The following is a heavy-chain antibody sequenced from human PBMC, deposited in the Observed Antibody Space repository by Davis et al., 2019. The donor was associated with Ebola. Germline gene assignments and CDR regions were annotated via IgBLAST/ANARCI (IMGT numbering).Heavy chain of an antibody. CDR3: ARLRYYVY. CDR1: GFTFSSYS. CDR2: ISSSSSTI. Sequence: GESLKISCAASGFTFSSYSMNWVRQAPGKGLEWVSYISSSSSTIYYADSVKGRFTISRDNAKNSLYLQMNSLRAEDTAVYYCARLRYYVYWGQGTLVTVSS. J-gene: IGHJ4*02. V-gene: IGHV3-48*04. D-gene: IGHD3-22*01.